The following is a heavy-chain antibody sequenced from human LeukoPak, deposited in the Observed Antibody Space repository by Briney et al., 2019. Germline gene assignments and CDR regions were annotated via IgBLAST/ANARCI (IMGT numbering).Heavy chain of an antibody. V-gene: IGHV3-30-3*01. CDR2: ISYDGSNK. Sequence: PGGSLRLSCAASGFTFSSYTMHRVRQAPGKGLEWVAVISYDGSNKYYADSVKGRFTISRDNSKNTLYLQMNSLRAEDTAVYYCAREARYWGQGTLVTVSS. CDR3: AREARY. J-gene: IGHJ4*02. CDR1: GFTFSSYT.